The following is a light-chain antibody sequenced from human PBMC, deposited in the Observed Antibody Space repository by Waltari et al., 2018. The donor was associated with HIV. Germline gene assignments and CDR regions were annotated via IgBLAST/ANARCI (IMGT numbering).Light chain of an antibody. Sequence: QSVLTQPPSASGTPGQRVTISCSGRRSNIGSNSVSWYQQLPGPAPKLLIYSNSQRPSGVPDRFSGSKSGTSASLAISGLQSEDEAEYYCAAWDDNLNALFGGGTKLTVL. V-gene: IGLV1-44*01. CDR3: AAWDDNLNAL. J-gene: IGLJ2*01. CDR1: RSNIGSNS. CDR2: SNS.